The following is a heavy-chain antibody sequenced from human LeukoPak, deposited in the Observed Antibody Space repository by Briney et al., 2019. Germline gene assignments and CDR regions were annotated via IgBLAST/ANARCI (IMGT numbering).Heavy chain of an antibody. CDR3: AKTGFQHGDYYYYMDV. D-gene: IGHD1-14*01. CDR1: GFTFSSYW. J-gene: IGHJ6*03. Sequence: GGSLRLSCAASGFTFSSYWMSWVRQAPGKGLEWVANIKQDGSEKCYVDSVKGRFTISRDNAKNSLYLQMNSLRGEDTASYHCAKTGFQHGDYYYYMDVWGKGTTVTVSS. CDR2: IKQDGSEK. V-gene: IGHV3-7*01.